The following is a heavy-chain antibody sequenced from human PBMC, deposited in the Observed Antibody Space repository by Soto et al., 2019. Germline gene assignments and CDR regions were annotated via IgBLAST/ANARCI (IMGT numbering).Heavy chain of an antibody. Sequence: QVQLVESGGGVVQPGRSLRLSCAASGFTFSSYAMHWVRQAPGKGLEWGAVISYDGSNKYYADSVKGRFTISRDNSKNTLYLQMNSLRAEDTAVYYCARDVYGGVLMVYDPYYGRDVWGQGTTVTVSS. CDR1: GFTFSSYA. D-gene: IGHD2-8*01. CDR2: ISYDGSNK. V-gene: IGHV3-30-3*01. J-gene: IGHJ6*02. CDR3: ARDVYGGVLMVYDPYYGRDV.